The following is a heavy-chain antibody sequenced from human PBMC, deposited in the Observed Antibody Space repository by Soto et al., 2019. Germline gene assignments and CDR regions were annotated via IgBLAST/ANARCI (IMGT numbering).Heavy chain of an antibody. V-gene: IGHV3-30*18. Sequence: GGSLRLSCAASGFTFSSYGMHWVRQAPGKGLEWVAVISYDGSNNYYAYSVKGRFTISRDNSNNTLYLQMNSLRAEDTAVYYCAKGVTWDCSSTSCYADYWGQGTLVTVSS. CDR3: AKGVTWDCSSTSCYADY. D-gene: IGHD2-2*01. CDR2: ISYDGSNN. CDR1: GFTFSSYG. J-gene: IGHJ4*02.